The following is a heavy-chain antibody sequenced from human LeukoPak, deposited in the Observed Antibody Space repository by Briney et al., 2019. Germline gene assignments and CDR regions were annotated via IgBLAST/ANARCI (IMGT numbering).Heavy chain of an antibody. D-gene: IGHD1-26*01. V-gene: IGHV3-23*01. CDR2: ISGSGGST. CDR3: ARAPPGWASQDY. CDR1: GFTFSSYS. J-gene: IGHJ4*02. Sequence: GGSLRLSCAASGFTFSSYSMNWIRQAPGKGLEWVSAISGSGGSTYYADSVKGRFTISRDNSKNTLYLQMNSLRSDDTAVYYCARAPPGWASQDYWGQGTLVTVSS.